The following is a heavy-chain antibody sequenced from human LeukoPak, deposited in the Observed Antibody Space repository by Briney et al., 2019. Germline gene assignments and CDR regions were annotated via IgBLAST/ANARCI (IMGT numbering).Heavy chain of an antibody. CDR2: IFDGEGT. V-gene: IGHV3-53*01. Sequence: GGSLRLSCAASGFTVSSNYMTWVRQAPGKGLEWVSVIFDGEGTKYADSVKGRFTISRDNPKNTLYLQMDSLRVEDTAVYYCARAYRGYYDHPFDCWGQGTLVTVSS. J-gene: IGHJ4*02. CDR3: ARAYRGYYDHPFDC. D-gene: IGHD3-22*01. CDR1: GFTVSSNY.